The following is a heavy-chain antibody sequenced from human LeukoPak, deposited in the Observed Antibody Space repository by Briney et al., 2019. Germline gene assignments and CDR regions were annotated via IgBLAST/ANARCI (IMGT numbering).Heavy chain of an antibody. D-gene: IGHD6-19*01. CDR1: GFTFSSYA. Sequence: GGSLRLSRAASGFTFSSYAMHWVRQAPGKGLEWVAVISYDGSNKYYADSVKGRFTISRDNSKNTLYLQMNSLRAEDTAVYYCAIVNSSGWYFDYWGQGTLVTVSS. CDR2: ISYDGSNK. V-gene: IGHV3-30-3*01. J-gene: IGHJ4*02. CDR3: AIVNSSGWYFDY.